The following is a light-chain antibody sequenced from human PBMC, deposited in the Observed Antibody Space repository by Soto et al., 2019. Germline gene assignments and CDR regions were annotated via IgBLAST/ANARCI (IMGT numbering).Light chain of an antibody. V-gene: IGLV2-11*01. CDR2: DVT. Sequence: QSVLTQPRSVSGSPGQSVTISCTGTNSDVGTFYFVSWYQQYPDKGPKLIIYDVTERPSGVPDRFSGSKSGNTASLTISGLQAEDEADYYCCSYEGSYTYVSGSGTKVTVL. J-gene: IGLJ1*01. CDR1: NSDVGTFYF. CDR3: CSYEGSYTYV.